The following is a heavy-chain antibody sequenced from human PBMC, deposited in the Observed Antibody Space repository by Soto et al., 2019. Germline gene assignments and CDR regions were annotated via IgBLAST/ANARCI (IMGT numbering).Heavy chain of an antibody. J-gene: IGHJ4*02. Sequence: PGGSLRLSCAASGFTFSDYYMSWIRQAPGKGLEWVSYISSSGSTIYYADSVKGRFTISRDNAKNSLYLQMNSLRAEDTAVYYCARVPYYYDSSGYYYYFDYWGQGTLVTVSS. CDR3: ARVPYYYDSSGYYYYFDY. CDR2: ISSSGSTI. V-gene: IGHV3-11*01. D-gene: IGHD3-22*01. CDR1: GFTFSDYY.